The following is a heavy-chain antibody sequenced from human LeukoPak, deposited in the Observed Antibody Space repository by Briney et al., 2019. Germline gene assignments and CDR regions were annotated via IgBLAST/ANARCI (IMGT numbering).Heavy chain of an antibody. CDR3: ARGSLMVRGVIITGY. J-gene: IGHJ4*02. CDR1: GHTFTGYY. V-gene: IGHV1-2*02. Sequence: ASVKVSCKASGHTFTGYYMHWVRQAPGQGLEWMGWINPNSGGTNYAQKFQGRVTMTRDTSISTAYMELSRLRSDDTAVYYCARGSLMVRGVIITGYWGQGTLVTVSS. CDR2: INPNSGGT. D-gene: IGHD3-10*01.